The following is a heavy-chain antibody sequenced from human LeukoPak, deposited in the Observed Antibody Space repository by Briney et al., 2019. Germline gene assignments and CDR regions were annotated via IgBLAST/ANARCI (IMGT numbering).Heavy chain of an antibody. CDR2: MNPNSGNT. CDR1: GYTFTSYD. CDR3: ARGIDFWSGTDY. V-gene: IGHV1-8*01. D-gene: IGHD3-3*01. J-gene: IGHJ4*02. Sequence: ASVKVSCKASGYTFTSYDINWVRQATGQGLEWMGWMNPNSGNTGYAQKFQGRVTMTRNTSISTAYTELSSLRSEDTAVYYCARGIDFWSGTDYWGQGTLVTVSS.